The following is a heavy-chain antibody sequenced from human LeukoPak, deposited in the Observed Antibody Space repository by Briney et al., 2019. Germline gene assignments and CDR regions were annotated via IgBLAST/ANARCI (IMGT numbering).Heavy chain of an antibody. CDR3: ASPAESSTSPLDAFDI. J-gene: IGHJ3*02. CDR2: ISSSSSYI. V-gene: IGHV3-21*01. D-gene: IGHD2-2*01. CDR1: GFTFSSYE. Sequence: PGGSLRLSCAASGFTFSSYEMNWVRQAPGKGLEWVSSISSSSSYIYYADSVKGRFTISRDNAKNSLYLQMNSLRAEDTAVYYCASPAESSTSPLDAFDIWGQGTMVTVSS.